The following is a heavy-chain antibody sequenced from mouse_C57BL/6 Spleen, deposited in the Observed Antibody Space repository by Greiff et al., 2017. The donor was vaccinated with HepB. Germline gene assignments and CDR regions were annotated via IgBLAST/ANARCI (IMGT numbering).Heavy chain of an antibody. CDR1: GYSFTSYY. V-gene: IGHV1-66*01. CDR2: IYPGSGNT. J-gene: IGHJ4*01. Sequence: VQLQQSGPELVKPGASVKISCKASGYSFTSYYIHWVKQRPGQGLEWIGWIYPGSGNTKYNEKFKGKATLTADTSSSTAYMQLSSLTSEDSAVYYCARFGTFRAMDYWGQGTSVTVSS. CDR3: ARFGTFRAMDY.